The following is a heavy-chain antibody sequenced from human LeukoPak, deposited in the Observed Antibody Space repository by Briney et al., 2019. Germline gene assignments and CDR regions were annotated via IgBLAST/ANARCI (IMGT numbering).Heavy chain of an antibody. CDR2: VSYDGPNK. CDR3: ARDDYGGLDY. V-gene: IGHV3-33*08. Sequence: GGSLRLSCAASGFTFDDYGMHWVRQAPGKGLEWVAVVSYDGPNKYYADSVKGRFTISRDNAKNSLYLQMNSLRAEDTAVYYCARDDYGGLDYWGQGTLVTVSS. CDR1: GFTFDDYG. D-gene: IGHD4-23*01. J-gene: IGHJ4*02.